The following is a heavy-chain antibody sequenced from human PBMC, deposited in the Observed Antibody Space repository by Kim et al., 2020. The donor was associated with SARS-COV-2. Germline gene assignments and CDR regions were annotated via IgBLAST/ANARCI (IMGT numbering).Heavy chain of an antibody. CDR3: ARGRGYYDTSGYTWFDP. J-gene: IGHJ5*02. D-gene: IGHD3-22*01. V-gene: IGHV4-34*01. CDR1: GGSFSNYY. Sequence: SETLSLTCAVYGGSFSNYYWNWIRQSPGKGLEWIGEIFHSGDTNYNPSLKSRVTISLDTSKNQFSLRLTSVTAADTAVYYCARGRGYYDTSGYTWFDPWGQGTLVTVSS. CDR2: IFHSGDT.